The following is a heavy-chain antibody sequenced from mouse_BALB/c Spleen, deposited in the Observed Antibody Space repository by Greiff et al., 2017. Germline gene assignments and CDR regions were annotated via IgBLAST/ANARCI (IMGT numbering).Heavy chain of an antibody. CDR3: ARQGTVVADY. J-gene: IGHJ2*01. CDR1: GFTFSSYA. Sequence: EVNLVESGGGLVKPGGSLKLSCAASGFTFSSYAMSWVRQTPEKRLEWVASISSGGSTYYPDSVKGRFTISRDNARNILYLQMSSLRSEDTAMYYCARQGTVVADYWGQGTTLTVSS. V-gene: IGHV5-6-5*01. D-gene: IGHD1-1*01. CDR2: ISSGGST.